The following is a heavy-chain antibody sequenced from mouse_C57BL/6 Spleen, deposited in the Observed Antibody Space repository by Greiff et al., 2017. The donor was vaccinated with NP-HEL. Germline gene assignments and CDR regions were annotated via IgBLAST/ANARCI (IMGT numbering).Heavy chain of an antibody. CDR3: ATYGSSYVRGYYAMDY. Sequence: VKLMESGPGLVAPSQSLSITCTVSGFSLTSYGVSWVRQPPGKGLEWLGVIWGDGSTNYHSALISRLSISKDNSKSQVFLKLNSLQTDDTATYYCATYGSSYVRGYYAMDYWGQGTSVTVSS. D-gene: IGHD1-1*01. J-gene: IGHJ4*01. CDR2: IWGDGST. V-gene: IGHV2-3*01. CDR1: GFSLTSYG.